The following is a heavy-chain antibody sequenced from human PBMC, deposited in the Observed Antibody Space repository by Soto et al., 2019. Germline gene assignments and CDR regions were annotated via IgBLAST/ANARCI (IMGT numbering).Heavy chain of an antibody. V-gene: IGHV1-18*01. CDR2: ISAYNGNT. Sequence: QVQLVQSGAEVKKPGASVKVSCKSSGYTFTSYGISWVRQAPGQGLEWMGWISAYNGNTKYAQKLQGRVTMTTDTSTSTVYMKLRSLRSDDTAVYYWARDHSYGGAFDYWGQGTLVTVSS. CDR1: GYTFTSYG. J-gene: IGHJ4*02. CDR3: ARDHSYGGAFDY. D-gene: IGHD2-21*01.